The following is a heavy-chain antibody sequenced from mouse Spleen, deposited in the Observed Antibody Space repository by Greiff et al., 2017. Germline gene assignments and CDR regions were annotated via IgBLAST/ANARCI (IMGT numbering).Heavy chain of an antibody. D-gene: IGHD2-3*01. CDR1: GFSLTSYG. J-gene: IGHJ3*01. CDR2: IWSGGST. CDR3: ARGDYEAWFAY. Sequence: VKLQQSGPGLVQPSQSLSITCTVSGFSLTSYGVHWVRQSPGKGLEWLGVIWSGGSTDYNAAFISRLSISKDNSKSQVFFKMNSLQADDTAIYYCARGDYEAWFAYWGQGTLVTVSA. V-gene: IGHV2-2*01.